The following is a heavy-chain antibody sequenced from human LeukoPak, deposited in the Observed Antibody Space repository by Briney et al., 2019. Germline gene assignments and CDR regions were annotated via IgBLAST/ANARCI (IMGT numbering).Heavy chain of an antibody. Sequence: GGSLRLSCAASGFTLSTFWMSWVRQAPGKGLEWVSTISGSGGSTYYADSVKGRFTISRDNSKNTLYLQMNSLRAEDTAVYYCAKDRVVVTGADYWGQGTLVTVSS. CDR1: GFTLSTFW. CDR3: AKDRVVVTGADY. D-gene: IGHD2-21*02. J-gene: IGHJ4*02. V-gene: IGHV3-23*01. CDR2: ISGSGGST.